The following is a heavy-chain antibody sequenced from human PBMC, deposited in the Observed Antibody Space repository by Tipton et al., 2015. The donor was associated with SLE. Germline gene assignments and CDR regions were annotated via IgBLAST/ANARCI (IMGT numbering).Heavy chain of an antibody. Sequence: SLRLSCAASGFTFSTYAMNWVRQAPGKGLEWVSYISGSGSTIFYADSVKGRFTISRDNTKNLVYLQMKSLRADDTAVYYCARDVYGYWSDYNQGFDYWGQGTLVTVSS. CDR3: ARDVYGYWSDYNQGFDY. D-gene: IGHD3-3*01. J-gene: IGHJ4*02. V-gene: IGHV3-48*03. CDR2: ISGSGSTI. CDR1: GFTFSTYA.